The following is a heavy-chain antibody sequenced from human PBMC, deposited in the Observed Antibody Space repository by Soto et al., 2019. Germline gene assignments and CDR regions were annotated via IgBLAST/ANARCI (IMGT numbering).Heavy chain of an antibody. D-gene: IGHD4-17*01. J-gene: IGHJ3*02. CDR2: ISSSGDSA. CDR1: GLSFSTYA. V-gene: IGHV3-23*01. CDR3: AHPRGYGVFDAVDI. Sequence: GSLRLSGAAAGLSFSTYAMNWVRQAPGKGLEWVSAISSSGDSAYYAESVRGRFTISRDNSIETLYLQMRSLRPEDTAVYYFAHPRGYGVFDAVDIWGQGTMVTVSS.